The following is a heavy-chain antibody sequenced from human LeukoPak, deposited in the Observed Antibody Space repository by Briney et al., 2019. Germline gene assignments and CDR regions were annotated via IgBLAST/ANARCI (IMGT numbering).Heavy chain of an antibody. CDR1: GFTFSSYW. V-gene: IGHV3-7*03. CDR3: AKAMTKGPPFDY. J-gene: IGHJ4*02. D-gene: IGHD3-22*01. Sequence: GGSLRLSCAASGFTFSSYWMSWVRQAPGKGLEWVANIKQDGSEKYYVDSVKGRFTVSRDNAKNSLYLQMNSLRAEDTAVYYCAKAMTKGPPFDYWGQGTLVTVSS. CDR2: IKQDGSEK.